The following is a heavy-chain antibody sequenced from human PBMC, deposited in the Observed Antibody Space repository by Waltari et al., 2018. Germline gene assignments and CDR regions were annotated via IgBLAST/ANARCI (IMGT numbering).Heavy chain of an antibody. J-gene: IGHJ3*02. CDR1: GFTFSSYS. CDR2: ISSSSSTI. Sequence: LRLSCAASGFTFSSYSMNWVRQAPGKGLEWVSYISSSSSTIYYADSVKGRFTISRDNAKNSLYLQMNSLRAEDTAVYYCAREGWAAPRNAFDIWGQGTMVTVSS. V-gene: IGHV3-48*04. D-gene: IGHD6-19*01. CDR3: AREGWAAPRNAFDI.